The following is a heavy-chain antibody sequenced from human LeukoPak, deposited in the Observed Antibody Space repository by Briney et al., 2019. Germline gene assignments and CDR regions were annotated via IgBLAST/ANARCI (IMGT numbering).Heavy chain of an antibody. J-gene: IGHJ4*02. CDR2: IYHSGST. Sequence: SETLSLTCAVSGYSISSGYYWGWIRQPPGKGLEWIGSIYHSGSTYYNPSLKSRLTISVDTSKNQFSLKLSSVTAADTAVYYCARVGGYCSSTSCYVSGMTDYWGQGTLVTVSS. V-gene: IGHV4-38-2*01. CDR3: ARVGGYCSSTSCYVSGMTDY. CDR1: GYSISSGYY. D-gene: IGHD2-2*01.